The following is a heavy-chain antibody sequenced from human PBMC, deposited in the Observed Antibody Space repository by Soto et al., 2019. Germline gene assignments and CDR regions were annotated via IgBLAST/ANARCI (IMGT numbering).Heavy chain of an antibody. CDR2: IKSKVDGGTS. D-gene: IGHD2-21*01. CDR3: TSDSYMTTVIVYSDY. Sequence: PGGSLRLACAASGFIFSNAWINWVRQAPGKGLEWVGRIKSKVDGGTSDFAAPVKDRFAISRDDSKNIVYLEMNGLKTEDTAMYYCTSDSYMTTVIVYSDYWGHGTQITVSS. CDR1: GFIFSNAW. J-gene: IGHJ4*01. V-gene: IGHV3-15*07.